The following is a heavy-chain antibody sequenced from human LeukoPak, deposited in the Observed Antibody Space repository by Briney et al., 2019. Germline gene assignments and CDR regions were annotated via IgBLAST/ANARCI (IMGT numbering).Heavy chain of an antibody. Sequence: SETLSLTCAVYGGSFSGYYWSWIRQPPGKGLEWIGEINHSGSTNYNPSLKSRVTISVDTSKNQFSLKLSSVTAADTAVYYCAGLHFAAAEEFDPWGQGTLVTVSS. CDR3: AGLHFAAAEEFDP. CDR1: GGSFSGYY. J-gene: IGHJ5*02. V-gene: IGHV4-34*01. D-gene: IGHD6-13*01. CDR2: INHSGST.